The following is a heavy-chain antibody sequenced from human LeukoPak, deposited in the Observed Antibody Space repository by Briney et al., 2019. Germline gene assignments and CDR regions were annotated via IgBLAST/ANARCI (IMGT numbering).Heavy chain of an antibody. CDR2: IWYDGSNK. Sequence: GRSLRLSCAASGFTFSSCGMHWVRQAPGKGLEWVAVIWYDGSNKYYADSVKGRFTISRDNSKNTLYLQMNSLRAEDTAVYYCARGRSYGGYGDYWGQGTLVTVSS. J-gene: IGHJ4*02. D-gene: IGHD5-12*01. CDR1: GFTFSSCG. CDR3: ARGRSYGGYGDY. V-gene: IGHV3-33*01.